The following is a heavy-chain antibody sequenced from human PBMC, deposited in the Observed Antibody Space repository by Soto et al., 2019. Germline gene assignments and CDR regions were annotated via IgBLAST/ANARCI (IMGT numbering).Heavy chain of an antibody. CDR3: ARDTYYYDSSGYGYFDL. D-gene: IGHD3-22*01. J-gene: IGHJ2*01. CDR1: GYTFTSYG. CDR2: ISAYNGNT. Sequence: ASVKVSCKASGYTFTSYGISWVRQAPGQGLEWMGWISAYNGNTNYAQKPQGRVTMTTDTSTSTAYMELRSLRSDDTAVYYCARDTYYYDSSGYGYFDLWGRGTLVTVSS. V-gene: IGHV1-18*01.